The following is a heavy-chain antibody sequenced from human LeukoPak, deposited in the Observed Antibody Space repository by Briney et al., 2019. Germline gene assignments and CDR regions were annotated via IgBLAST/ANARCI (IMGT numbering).Heavy chain of an antibody. CDR3: ARGQRGEMATIEYYFDY. J-gene: IGHJ4*02. Sequence: VASVKVSCKASGYTFTGYYIHWVRQAPGQGLEWMGWINPNSGGINYIQKFQGWVTMTRDTSISTAYMELSRLTSDDTAVYYCARGQRGEMATIEYYFDYWGQGTLVTVSS. CDR2: INPNSGGI. V-gene: IGHV1-2*04. D-gene: IGHD5-24*01. CDR1: GYTFTGYY.